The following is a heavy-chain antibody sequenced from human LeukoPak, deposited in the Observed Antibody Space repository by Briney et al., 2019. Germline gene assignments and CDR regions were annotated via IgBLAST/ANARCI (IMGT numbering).Heavy chain of an antibody. CDR2: IYYSGST. CDR1: GGSISSYY. V-gene: IGHV4-59*08. CDR3: ARSRHSSGWYFDY. Sequence: SETLSLTCTVSGGSISSYYWSWIRQPPGKGLEWIGYIYYSGSTNYNPSLKSRVTISVDTSKNRFSLKLSSVTAADTAVYYCARSRHSSGWYFDYWGQGTLVTVSS. D-gene: IGHD6-19*01. J-gene: IGHJ4*02.